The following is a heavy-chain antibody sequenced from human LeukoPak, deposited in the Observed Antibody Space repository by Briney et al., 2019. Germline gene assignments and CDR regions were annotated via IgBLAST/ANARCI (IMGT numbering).Heavy chain of an antibody. CDR2: IGTAGDT. V-gene: IGHV3-13*01. Sequence: GGSLRLSCAASGFTFSSYDMHWVRQATGKGLEWVSAIGTAGDTYYPGSVKGRFTISRENAKNSLYLQMNSLRAGDTAVYYCARARYDYGDYYFDYWGQGTLVTVSS. J-gene: IGHJ4*02. CDR1: GFTFSSYD. D-gene: IGHD4-17*01. CDR3: ARARYDYGDYYFDY.